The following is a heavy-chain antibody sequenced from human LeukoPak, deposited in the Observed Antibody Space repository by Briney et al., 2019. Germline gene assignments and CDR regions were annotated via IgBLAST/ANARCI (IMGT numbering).Heavy chain of an antibody. CDR2: IYWNDVK. V-gene: IGHV2-5*01. CDR3: AHSQPKVYYFDSSSPGATGHNYYYASDV. J-gene: IGHJ6*02. Sequence: SGPTLVNPTQTLTLTCTFSGFSLNTTKVGVGWIRQPPGRALEWLALIYWNDVKHYSPSLKSRLTITKDTSKNQVVLTMTNMDPVDTATYYCAHSQPKVYYFDSSSPGATGHNYYYASDVWGPGTTVTVSS. D-gene: IGHD3-9*01. CDR1: GFSLNTTKVG.